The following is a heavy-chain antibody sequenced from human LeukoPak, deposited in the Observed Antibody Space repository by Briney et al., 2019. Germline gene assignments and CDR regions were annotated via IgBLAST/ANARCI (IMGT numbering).Heavy chain of an antibody. D-gene: IGHD3-22*01. J-gene: IGHJ4*02. CDR3: ARVSESLDSSGYWVDY. CDR1: GGSISSSSYY. Sequence: ETLSLTCTVSGGSISSSSYYWGWIRQPPGKGLEWIGSIYYSGSTYYNPSLKSRATMSVDTSENQFSLKLSSVTAADTAVYYCARVSESLDSSGYWVDYWGQGTLVTVSS. CDR2: IYYSGST. V-gene: IGHV4-39*07.